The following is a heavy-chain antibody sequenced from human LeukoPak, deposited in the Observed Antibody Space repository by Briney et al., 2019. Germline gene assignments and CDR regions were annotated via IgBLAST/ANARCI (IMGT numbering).Heavy chain of an antibody. J-gene: IGHJ6*02. CDR1: GGSFSGYY. CDR2: INHSGST. D-gene: IGHD6-6*01. Sequence: PSETLSLTCAVYGGSFSGYYWSWIRQPPGKGLEWIGEINHSGSTNYNPSLKSRVTISVDTSKNQFSLKLSSVTAADTAVYYCARRDSSSGAMDVWGQGTTVTVSS. V-gene: IGHV4-34*01. CDR3: ARRDSSSGAMDV.